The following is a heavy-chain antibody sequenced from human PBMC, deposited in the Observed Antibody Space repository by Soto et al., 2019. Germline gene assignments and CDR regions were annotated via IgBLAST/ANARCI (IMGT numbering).Heavy chain of an antibody. V-gene: IGHV3-9*01. Sequence: PGGSLRLSCAASGFPFDDYAMHWVRQAPGKGLEWVSGISWNSGSIGYADSVKGRFTISRDNAKNSLYLQMNSLRAEDTALYYCAKDTHMDVWGKGTTVTVSS. CDR2: ISWNSGSI. CDR3: AKDTHMDV. J-gene: IGHJ6*04. CDR1: GFPFDDYA.